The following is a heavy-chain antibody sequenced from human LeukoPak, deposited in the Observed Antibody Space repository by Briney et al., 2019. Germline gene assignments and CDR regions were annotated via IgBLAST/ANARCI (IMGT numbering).Heavy chain of an antibody. D-gene: IGHD3-16*01. J-gene: IGHJ3*01. CDR2: IYYSGST. V-gene: IGHV4-39*01. CDR3: ARRWVYDKRAFDA. CDR1: GGSISSSSYY. Sequence: SETLSLTCTVSGGSISSSSYYWGWIRQPPGKGLEWIGSIYYSGSTYYNPSLKSRVTISVDTSKNQFSLKLSSVTAADTAVYYCARRWVYDKRAFDAWGQGTMVTVSS.